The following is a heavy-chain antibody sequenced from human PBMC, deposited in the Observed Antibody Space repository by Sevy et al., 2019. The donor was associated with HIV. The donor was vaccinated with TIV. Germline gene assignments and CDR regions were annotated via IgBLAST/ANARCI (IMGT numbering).Heavy chain of an antibody. Sequence: ASVKVSCKASGYTFTGYYMHWVRQAPGQGLEWMGWINPNSGGTNYAQKFQGRVTMTRDTSISTAYMELSRLRSDDTAVYYCARGVVVPAAIGDFDYWGQGTLVTVSS. CDR2: INPNSGGT. CDR3: ARGVVVPAAIGDFDY. D-gene: IGHD2-2*02. CDR1: GYTFTGYY. J-gene: IGHJ4*02. V-gene: IGHV1-2*02.